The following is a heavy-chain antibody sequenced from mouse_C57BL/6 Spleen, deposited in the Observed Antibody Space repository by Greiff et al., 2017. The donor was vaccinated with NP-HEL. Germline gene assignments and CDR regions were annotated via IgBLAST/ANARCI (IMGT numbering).Heavy chain of an antibody. CDR2: ISYDGSN. J-gene: IGHJ3*01. V-gene: IGHV3-6*01. CDR3: ARDGIYYGIWFAY. D-gene: IGHD2-1*01. Sequence: EVQLQESGPGLVKPSQSLSLTCSVTGYSITSGYYWNWIRQFPGNKLEWMGYISYDGSNNYNPSLKNRISITRDTSKNQFFLKLNSVTTEDTATYYCARDGIYYGIWFAYWGQGTLVTVSA. CDR1: GYSITSGYY.